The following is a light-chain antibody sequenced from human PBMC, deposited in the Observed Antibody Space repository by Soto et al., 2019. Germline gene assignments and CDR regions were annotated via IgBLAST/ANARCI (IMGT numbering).Light chain of an antibody. CDR1: QGVNRYY. V-gene: IGKV3-20*01. Sequence: ENVLTQSPGTLSLSPGERATLSCRASQGVNRYYLAWYQQKPGQAPRLLIYGASSRAAGIPDRFSGSGSGTDFTLTISSLEPEDCALYYCQQYSSSPLTFGGGTKVELK. J-gene: IGKJ4*01. CDR2: GAS. CDR3: QQYSSSPLT.